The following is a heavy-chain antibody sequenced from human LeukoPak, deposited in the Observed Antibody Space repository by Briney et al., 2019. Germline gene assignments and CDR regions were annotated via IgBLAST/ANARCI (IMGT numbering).Heavy chain of an antibody. D-gene: IGHD5-18*01. J-gene: IGHJ4*02. Sequence: SETLSLTCTVSGGSVSSGSYHWSWIRQPPGKGLEWIGYIYYSGGTNYNPSLKSRVTISVDTSKNQVSLNLRSVTAADTAVYYCVTMVPPQYSYGSSFDHWGQGTLVTVSS. V-gene: IGHV4-61*01. CDR1: GGSVSSGSYH. CDR3: VTMVPPQYSYGSSFDH. CDR2: IYYSGGT.